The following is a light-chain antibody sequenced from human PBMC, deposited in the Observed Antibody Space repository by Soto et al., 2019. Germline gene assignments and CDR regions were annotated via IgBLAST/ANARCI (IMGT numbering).Light chain of an antibody. V-gene: IGLV2-14*01. CDR2: EVS. CDR3: RSYTNPSTL. CDR1: SSHVGSNNY. J-gene: IGLJ1*01. Sequence: QSVLTQPASVSGSPGQSCTISCTGTSSHVGSNNYVSWYQQHPGKSSKLMIYEVSDRPTGFSSRFSGSKSGNAASLTISELKTEDEADYSCRSYTNPSTLFGPGTELTVL.